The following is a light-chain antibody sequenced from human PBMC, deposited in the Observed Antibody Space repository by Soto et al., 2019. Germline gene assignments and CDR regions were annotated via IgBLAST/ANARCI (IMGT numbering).Light chain of an antibody. CDR1: QSISSW. J-gene: IGKJ1*01. CDR3: QQYNSYSWT. CDR2: DAS. V-gene: IGKV1-5*01. Sequence: DIQMTQSPSTLSTSVGDRVTITCRASQSISSWLAWYQQKPGKAPKLLIYDASSLESWVPSRFSGSGSGTEFTLTISSLQPDDFATYYCQQYNSYSWTFGQGTKMEIK.